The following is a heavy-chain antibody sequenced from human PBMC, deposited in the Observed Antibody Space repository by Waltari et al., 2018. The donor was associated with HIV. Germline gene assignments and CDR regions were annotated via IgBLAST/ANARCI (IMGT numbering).Heavy chain of an antibody. D-gene: IGHD1-1*01. CDR1: GFTFDDYG. CDR3: ARDKDVPEPRRQSPFDY. J-gene: IGHJ4*02. Sequence: SCAASGFTFDDYGMSWVRQAPGKGLEWVSGINWNGGSTGYADSVKGRFTISRDNAKNSLYLQMNSLRAEDTALYYCARDKDVPEPRRQSPFDYWGQGTLVTVSS. CDR2: INWNGGST. V-gene: IGHV3-20*04.